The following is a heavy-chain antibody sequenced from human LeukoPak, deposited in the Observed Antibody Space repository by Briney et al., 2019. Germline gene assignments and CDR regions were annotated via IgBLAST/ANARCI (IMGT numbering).Heavy chain of an antibody. D-gene: IGHD3-10*01. J-gene: IGHJ5*02. CDR3: ARFGSGSYYHNWFDP. CDR1: GFTFSDYY. CDR2: ISSSSSYI. V-gene: IGHV3-11*06. Sequence: PGGSLRLSCAASGFTFSDYYMSWVRQAPGKGLEWVPSISSSSSYIYYADSVKGRFTISRDNAKNPLYLQMNSLRAEDTAVYYCARFGSGSYYHNWFDPWGQGTLVTVSS.